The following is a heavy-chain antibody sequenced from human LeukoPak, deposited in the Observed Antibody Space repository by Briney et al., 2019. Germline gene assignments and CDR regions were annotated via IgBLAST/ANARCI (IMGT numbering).Heavy chain of an antibody. V-gene: IGHV4-61*03. CDR3: ARSQNYYGSGDH. CDR1: GDSVSNGNYY. J-gene: IGHJ4*02. Sequence: SETLSLTCTVSGDSVSNGNYYWSWLRQPPGKALEWIGYIYYTGKTYYNPSLEGRVTILVDTSRNHFSVKLSSVTAADTAVYYCARSQNYYGSGDHWSQGTLVTVSS. D-gene: IGHD3-10*01. CDR2: IYYTGKT.